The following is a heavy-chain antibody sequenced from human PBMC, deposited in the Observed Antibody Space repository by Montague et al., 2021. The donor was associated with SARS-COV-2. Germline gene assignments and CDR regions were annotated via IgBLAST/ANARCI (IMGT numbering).Heavy chain of an antibody. CDR3: ARVGTGYSSNLPSYFQH. D-gene: IGHD6-13*01. V-gene: IGHV4-59*01. CDR1: DDSFSHYF. Sequence: SKTLSLTCTVSDDSFSHYFWSWIRQPPGKGLEWIGNIYNRGTTNYNPSLKSRVSLSVDKSKNQFSLNLTSVTAADTAVYYCARVGTGYSSNLPSYFQHWGLGTLVTVSS. CDR2: IYNRGTT. J-gene: IGHJ1*01.